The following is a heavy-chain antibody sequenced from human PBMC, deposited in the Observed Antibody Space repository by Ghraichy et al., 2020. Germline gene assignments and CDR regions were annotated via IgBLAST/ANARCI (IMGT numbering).Heavy chain of an antibody. CDR2: IRAIGIAT. CDR1: GFTFSSYG. CDR3: VKRSCSSGSCAFDY. Sequence: GGSLRLSCAASGFTFSSYGMGWVRQAPGKGLEWISAIRAIGIATSYADSVKGRFTISRDNSRNTLHLQMNSLRAEDSARYYCVKRSCSSGSCAFDYWGQGTLVTVSS. V-gene: IGHV3-23*01. J-gene: IGHJ4*02. D-gene: IGHD2-15*01.